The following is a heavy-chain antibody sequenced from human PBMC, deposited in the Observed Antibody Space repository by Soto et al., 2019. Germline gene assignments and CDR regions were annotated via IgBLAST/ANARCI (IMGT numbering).Heavy chain of an antibody. Sequence: PGGSLRLSCAASGFTFNTYSMNWVRQAPGKGLEWVSSISGTSSDIYYADSVKGRFTISRDNAKNSLYLQMNSLRAEDTDVYYCARLPHSGSYYTIDYWGQGTLVTVSS. D-gene: IGHD1-26*01. J-gene: IGHJ4*02. CDR2: ISGTSSDI. V-gene: IGHV3-21*01. CDR3: ARLPHSGSYYTIDY. CDR1: GFTFNTYS.